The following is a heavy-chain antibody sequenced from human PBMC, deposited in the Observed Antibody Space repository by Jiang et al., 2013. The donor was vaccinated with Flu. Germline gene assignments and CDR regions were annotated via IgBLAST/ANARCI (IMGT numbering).Heavy chain of an antibody. Sequence: ESGGRRGPAWEVPETLLCSLWIHLQYLCYALGPPGSRARGLEWVAVISYDGSNTNYGDSVKGRFTISRDNSKNTLYLQMNSLRAEDTAVFYCARPLFRQQLPVFDSWGQGALVTVSS. V-gene: IGHV3-30-3*01. CDR2: ISYDGSNT. CDR3: ARPLFRQQLPVFDS. CDR1: IHLQYLC. D-gene: IGHD6-13*01. J-gene: IGHJ4*02.